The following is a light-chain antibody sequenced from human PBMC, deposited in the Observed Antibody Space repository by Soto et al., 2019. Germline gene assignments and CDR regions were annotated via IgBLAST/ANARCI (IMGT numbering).Light chain of an antibody. J-gene: IGLJ3*02. CDR2: LEGSGSY. CDR3: ETWDSNTRV. Sequence: QLVLTQSSSASASLGSSVKLTCTLSSGHSSYIIAWHQQQPGKAPRYLMKLEGSGSYNKGSGVPDRFSGSSSGADRYLAISNLSFEDAADYYCETWDSNTRVFGGGTKLTVL. V-gene: IGLV4-60*02. CDR1: SGHSSYI.